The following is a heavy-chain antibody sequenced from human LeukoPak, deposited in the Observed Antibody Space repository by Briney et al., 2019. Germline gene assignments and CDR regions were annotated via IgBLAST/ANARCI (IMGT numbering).Heavy chain of an antibody. CDR3: AKEDVGGFDA. CDR1: GFIFKRYP. J-gene: IGHJ4*02. D-gene: IGHD5-24*01. V-gene: IGHV3-64*01. CDR2: ISEDTFRT. Sequence: PGGSLRLSCAASGFIFKRYPMHWVRQGPGEGLEAVSAISEDTFRTYYARSVKGRFTVSRDNSKSTVFLHMDNLRVEDMGIYYCAKEDVGGFDAWGQGTLVTVSS.